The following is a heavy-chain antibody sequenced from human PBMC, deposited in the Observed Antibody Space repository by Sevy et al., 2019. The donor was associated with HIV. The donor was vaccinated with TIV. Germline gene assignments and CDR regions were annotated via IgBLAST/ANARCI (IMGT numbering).Heavy chain of an antibody. J-gene: IGHJ3*02. CDR1: GFTFSNYE. V-gene: IGHV3-48*03. Sequence: GVSLRLSCVASGFTFSNYEMNWVRQAPGKGLEWVSYISSSGSSIYYADSVKGRFSISRDNAKNSLFLQVNSLRAEDTAVYYCARDLGSPDAFDIWGQGTMVTVSS. CDR2: ISSSGSSI. D-gene: IGHD1-26*01. CDR3: ARDLGSPDAFDI.